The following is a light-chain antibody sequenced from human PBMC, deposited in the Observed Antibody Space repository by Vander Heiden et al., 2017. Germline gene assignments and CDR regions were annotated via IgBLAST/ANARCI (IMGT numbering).Light chain of an antibody. CDR3: NSRDSSGNHYV. J-gene: IGLJ1*01. CDR2: GKN. CDR1: SLRSYY. V-gene: IGLV3-19*01. Sequence: SELTQDPAVSVALGQTVRITCQGDSLRSYYASWYQQKPGQAPVLVIYGKNNRPSGIPDRFSGSSSGNTASLTITGAQAEDEADYYCNSRDSSGNHYVFGTGTKVTVL.